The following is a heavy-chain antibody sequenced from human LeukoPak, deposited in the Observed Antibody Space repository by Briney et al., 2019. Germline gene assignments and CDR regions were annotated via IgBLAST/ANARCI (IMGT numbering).Heavy chain of an antibody. CDR1: GFTFSSYG. J-gene: IGHJ4*02. D-gene: IGHD1-26*01. V-gene: IGHV3-33*01. CDR2: IWYDGSNK. Sequence: GGSLRLSCAASGFTFSSYGMHWVRQAPGKGLEWVAVIWYDGSNKYYADSVKGRFTISRDNPKNTLYLQMNSLRAEDTAVYYCARGNDAGSYYPFDYWGQGTLVTVSS. CDR3: ARGNDAGSYYPFDY.